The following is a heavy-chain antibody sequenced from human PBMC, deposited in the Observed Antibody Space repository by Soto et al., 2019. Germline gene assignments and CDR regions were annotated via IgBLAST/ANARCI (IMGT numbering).Heavy chain of an antibody. CDR2: IYHSGST. V-gene: IGHV4-61*01. CDR1: GGSVSSNSYY. Sequence: SETLSLTCTVAGGSVSSNSYYWSWIRQPPGKALEWIGYIYHSGSTKYNPSLNSRVTISQDTSKNQFSLKLRSVTAADTAVYYCARINWSGRYWYYFDYWGQGTLGTVSS. J-gene: IGHJ4*02. D-gene: IGHD2-8*02. CDR3: ARINWSGRYWYYFDY.